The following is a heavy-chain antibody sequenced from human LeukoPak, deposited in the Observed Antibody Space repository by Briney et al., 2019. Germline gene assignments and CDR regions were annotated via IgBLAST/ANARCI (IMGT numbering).Heavy chain of an antibody. CDR1: GFTFSDSW. Sequence: GGSLRLSCAASGFTFSDSWMSWVRQAPGKGLEWVANMNQDGSEKDYVDSVKGRFTISRDNARNSLYLQMGSLRAEDTAVYYCATYTHWVAGDVWGQGTTVTVS. V-gene: IGHV3-7*01. J-gene: IGHJ6*02. CDR2: MNQDGSEK. D-gene: IGHD3-16*01. CDR3: ATYTHWVAGDV.